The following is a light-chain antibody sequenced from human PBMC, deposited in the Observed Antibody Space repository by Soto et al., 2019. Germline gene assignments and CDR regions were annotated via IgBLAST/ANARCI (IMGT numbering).Light chain of an antibody. CDR1: SSDVGGYNY. V-gene: IGLV2-14*01. CDR2: DVS. J-gene: IGLJ1*01. CDR3: SSYTTSSTPEV. Sequence: QSVLTQPASVSGSPGQSITISCTGTSSDVGGYNYVSWYQQHPGKAPKLMIYDVSNRPSGVSNRFSGSKSGNTASLTISGLQAEDDADYYCSSYTTSSTPEVFGTGTKLTVL.